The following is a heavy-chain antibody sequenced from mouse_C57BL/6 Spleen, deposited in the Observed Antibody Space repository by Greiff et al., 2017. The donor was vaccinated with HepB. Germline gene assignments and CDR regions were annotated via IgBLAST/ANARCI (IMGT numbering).Heavy chain of an antibody. CDR2: ISYDGSN. V-gene: IGHV3-6*01. J-gene: IGHJ3*01. CDR1: GYSITSGYY. CDR3: ARGEAWFAY. Sequence: VQLKESGPGLVKPSQSLSLTCSVTGYSITSGYYWNWIRQFPGNKLEWMGYISYDGSNNYNPSLKNRIPITRDTSKNQFFLKLNSVTTEDTATYYCARGEAWFAYWGQGTLVTVSA.